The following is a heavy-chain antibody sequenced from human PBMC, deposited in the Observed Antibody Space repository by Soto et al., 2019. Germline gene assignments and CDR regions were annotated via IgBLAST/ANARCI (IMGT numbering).Heavy chain of an antibody. CDR3: ARDQLVVVVAATATFYY. Sequence: GGSLRLSCAASGFTFSSYAMHWVRQAPGKGLEWVAVISYDGSNKYYADSVKGRFTTSRDNSKNTLYLQMNSLRAEDTAVYYCARDQLVVVVAATATFYYWGQGT. V-gene: IGHV3-30-3*01. CDR1: GFTFSSYA. D-gene: IGHD2-15*01. CDR2: ISYDGSNK. J-gene: IGHJ4*02.